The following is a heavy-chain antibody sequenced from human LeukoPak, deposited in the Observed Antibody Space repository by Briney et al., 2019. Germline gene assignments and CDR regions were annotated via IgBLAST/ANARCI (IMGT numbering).Heavy chain of an antibody. V-gene: IGHV3-23*01. D-gene: IGHD6-19*01. CDR1: GFTFSSYG. CDR3: AKEGSSGWTPYYYYYMDV. J-gene: IGHJ6*03. CDR2: ISGGGGST. Sequence: GGSLTLACAASGFTFSSYGMRWARQAPGEGLEWVPAISGGGGSTYYADCVKGRFTISRDNSKNTLYLQMNSLRAEDTAVDYCAKEGSSGWTPYYYYYMDVWGKGTTVTISS.